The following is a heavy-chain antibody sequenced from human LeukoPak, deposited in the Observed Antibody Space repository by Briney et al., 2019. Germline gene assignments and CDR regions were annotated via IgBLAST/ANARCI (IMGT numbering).Heavy chain of an antibody. Sequence: PSETLSLTCTVSGGSINTYYWSWIRQPPGKGLEGIGHISYSGTTNYNASLKGRVTISVDTSKNQFSLKLRSMTAADTAVYYCASLYSCALYSLVGWGQGTLVTVSS. CDR2: ISYSGTT. V-gene: IGHV4-59*08. CDR3: ASLYSCALYSLVG. CDR1: GGSINTYY. J-gene: IGHJ4*02. D-gene: IGHD6-19*01.